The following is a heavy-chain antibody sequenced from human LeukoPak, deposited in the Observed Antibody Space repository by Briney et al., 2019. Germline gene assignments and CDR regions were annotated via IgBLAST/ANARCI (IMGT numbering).Heavy chain of an antibody. CDR3: ARGESSGWYIYYFDY. J-gene: IGHJ4*02. Sequence: SETLSLTCAVYGGSFSGYYWSWIRQPPGKGLEWIGEINHSGSTNYNPSLKSRVAISVGTSKNQFSLKLSSVTAADTAVYYCARGESSGWYIYYFDYWGQGTLVTVSS. V-gene: IGHV4-34*01. CDR1: GGSFSGYY. D-gene: IGHD6-19*01. CDR2: INHSGST.